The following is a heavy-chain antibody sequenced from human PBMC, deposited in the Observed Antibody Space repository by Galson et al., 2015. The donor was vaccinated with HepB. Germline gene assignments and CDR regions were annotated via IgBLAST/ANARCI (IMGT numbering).Heavy chain of an antibody. CDR1: GDSVSSTTAA. J-gene: IGHJ4*02. Sequence: CAISGDSVSSTTAAWNWLRQSPSRGLEWLGRTYYRSKWYSEHAPSVRSRITVNPDTSRNQFSLQLISLTPEDTAVYYCARGDGYSFDYWAQGTLVTVSS. CDR2: TYYRSKWYS. V-gene: IGHV6-1*01. D-gene: IGHD5-24*01. CDR3: ARGDGYSFDY.